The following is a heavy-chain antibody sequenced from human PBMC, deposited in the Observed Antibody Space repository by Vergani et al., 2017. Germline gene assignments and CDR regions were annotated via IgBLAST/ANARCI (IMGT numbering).Heavy chain of an antibody. V-gene: IGHV4-61*02. CDR1: GGSISSGSYY. CDR3: AREINPPSLGRFPDV. D-gene: IGHD3-16*01. CDR2: IYTSGST. J-gene: IGHJ6*04. Sequence: QVQLQESGPGLVKPSQTLSLTCTVSGGSISSGSYYWSWIRQPAGKGLEWIGRIYTSGSTNYNPSLKSRVTMSVDTSKNQFSLKLSSVTAADTAVYYCAREINPPSLGRFPDVWGKGTTVTVSS.